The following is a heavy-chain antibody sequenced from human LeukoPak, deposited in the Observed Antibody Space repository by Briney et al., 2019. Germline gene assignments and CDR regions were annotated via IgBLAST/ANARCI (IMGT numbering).Heavy chain of an antibody. CDR2: ISGSGDRI. CDR3: VKHNYGDSGYYLGLEY. J-gene: IGHJ4*02. V-gene: IGHV3-23*01. CDR1: GFTFNNYG. D-gene: IGHD3-22*01. Sequence: GGTLRLSCAASGFTFNNYGMSWVRQAPGKGLEWVSAISGSGDRIYYADSVKGRFTISRDSYKNTLYLQMNSLGAEDTALYYCVKHNYGDSGYYLGLEYWGQGTLVTVSS.